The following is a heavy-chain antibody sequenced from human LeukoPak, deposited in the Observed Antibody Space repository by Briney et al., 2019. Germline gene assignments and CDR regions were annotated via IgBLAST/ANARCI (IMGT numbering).Heavy chain of an antibody. J-gene: IGHJ5*02. V-gene: IGHV3-21*01. CDR3: AGDQSGCSSTSCYLDGDNWFDP. CDR1: GFTFSSYS. CDR2: ISSSSSYI. Sequence: GGSLRLSCAASGFTFSSYSMNWVRQAPGKGLEWVSSISSSSSYIYYADSVKGRFTISRDNAKNSLYLQMNSLRAEDTAVYYCAGDQSGCSSTSCYLDGDNWFDPWGQGTLVTVSS. D-gene: IGHD2-2*01.